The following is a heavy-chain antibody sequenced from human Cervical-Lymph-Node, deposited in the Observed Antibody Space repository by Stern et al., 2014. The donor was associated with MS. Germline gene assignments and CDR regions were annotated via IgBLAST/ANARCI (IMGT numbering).Heavy chain of an antibody. Sequence: VQLVQSGGGLVKPGGSLRLSCAASGFSFSDYYMSWIRQAPGKGLEWVTYISGSTSYTKYADSVKGRFTISRDNTKNSLYLQMNSLSAEDTAVYYCARGYSSGWYPGSDYWGQGSLVTVSS. D-gene: IGHD6-19*01. CDR1: GFSFSDYY. J-gene: IGHJ4*02. CDR2: ISGSTSYT. CDR3: ARGYSSGWYPGSDY. V-gene: IGHV3-11*06.